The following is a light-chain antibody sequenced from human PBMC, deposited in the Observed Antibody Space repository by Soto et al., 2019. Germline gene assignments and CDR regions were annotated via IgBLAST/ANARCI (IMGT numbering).Light chain of an antibody. CDR2: GAS. CDR1: QSISTS. CDR3: QQYNAWPGT. Sequence: EIVMTRSPATLSVSPGERATLSCRASQSISTSLAWYHQKPGQAPRLLINGASTRATGIPARFSGSGSGTQFTLTISSLQSEDFGTYYCQQYNAWPGTFGQGTKVDIK. V-gene: IGKV3-15*01. J-gene: IGKJ1*01.